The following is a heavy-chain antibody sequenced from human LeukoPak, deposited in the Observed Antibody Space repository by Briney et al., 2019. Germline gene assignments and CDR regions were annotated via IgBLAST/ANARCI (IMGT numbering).Heavy chain of an antibody. CDR1: GFSFSNGW. CDR3: SLSGPLSGGLMAV. J-gene: IGHJ6*02. V-gene: IGHV3-15*07. Sequence: GGSLRLSCAASGFSFSNGWMSWLRQAPGKGLEWVGRVKSKKDGETADYGVPVKGRFIISRDDSKNTLYLQMSSLKTDDTAVYYCSLSGPLSGGLMAVWGQGTTVTVSS. CDR2: VKSKKDGETA. D-gene: IGHD3-10*02.